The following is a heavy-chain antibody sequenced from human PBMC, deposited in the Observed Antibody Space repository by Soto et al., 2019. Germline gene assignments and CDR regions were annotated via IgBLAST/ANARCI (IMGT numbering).Heavy chain of an antibody. D-gene: IGHD3-22*01. Sequence: PSETLSLTCTVSGGSISSYYWSWIRQPPGKGLEWIGYIYYSGSTNYNPSLKSRVTISVDTSKNQFSLKLSSVTAADTAVYYCARAIYDSSGYYWYYDYWGQGTLVTVSS. CDR1: GGSISSYY. CDR2: IYYSGST. J-gene: IGHJ4*02. V-gene: IGHV4-59*01. CDR3: ARAIYDSSGYYWYYDY.